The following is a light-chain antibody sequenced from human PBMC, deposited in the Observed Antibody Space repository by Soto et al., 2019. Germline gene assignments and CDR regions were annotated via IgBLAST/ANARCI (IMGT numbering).Light chain of an antibody. CDR1: QGISSF. CDR2: AAS. J-gene: IGKJ1*01. CDR3: QHFDSYPLT. V-gene: IGKV1-9*01. Sequence: DIQLTQSPSFLSASPGDRVTITCRASQGISSFLAWCQQKPGQAPKLLIYAASTLRSGVPSRFSGSGSGTDFTLTISGLQPEDVATYYWQHFDSYPLTFGQGTKVEIK.